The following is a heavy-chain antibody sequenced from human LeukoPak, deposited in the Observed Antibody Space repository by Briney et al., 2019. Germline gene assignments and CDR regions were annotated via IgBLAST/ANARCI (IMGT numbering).Heavy chain of an antibody. D-gene: IGHD3-3*01. CDR2: ISAYSGDR. J-gene: IGHJ4*02. CDR1: GYTFSNYG. Sequence: ASVKVSCKASGYTFSNYGVTWVRQAPGQGLEWVGWISAYSGDRKYAQSLQGRITMTTDTSTSTAYMELRSLRSDDTAVYYCARDGGRFLEWFLEDYWGQGILVTVSS. V-gene: IGHV1-18*01. CDR3: ARDGGRFLEWFLEDY.